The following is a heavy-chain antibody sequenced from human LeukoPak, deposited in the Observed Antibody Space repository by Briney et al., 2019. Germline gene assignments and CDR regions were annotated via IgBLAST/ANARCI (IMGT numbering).Heavy chain of an antibody. J-gene: IGHJ3*02. V-gene: IGHV4-59*01. CDR2: IYYSGST. CDR1: GGXISSYY. CDR3: ARDHSSGWYRGAFDI. Sequence: PSETLSLTCTVSGGXISSYYCSWIRQPPGKGLKWIGYIYYSGSTNYNPSLKSRVTISVDTSKNQFSLKLSSVTAADTAMYYCARDHSSGWYRGAFDIWGQGTRLTVSS. D-gene: IGHD6-19*01.